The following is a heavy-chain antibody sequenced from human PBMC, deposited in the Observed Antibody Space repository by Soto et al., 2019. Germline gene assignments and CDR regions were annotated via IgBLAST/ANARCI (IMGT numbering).Heavy chain of an antibody. V-gene: IGHV3-23*01. J-gene: IGHJ4*02. D-gene: IGHD5-12*01. CDR1: GFTFSSFA. CDR2: VSGSGGRT. Sequence: EVQLLESGGGLVQPGGSLRLSCAASGFTFSSFAMTWVRQAPGKGLEWVSSVSGSGGRTSYADSVKGRVTIARDNSNNTLYLQINSLRAEDTPVYYCTIVANDHWGQGTLVIVSS. CDR3: TIVANDH.